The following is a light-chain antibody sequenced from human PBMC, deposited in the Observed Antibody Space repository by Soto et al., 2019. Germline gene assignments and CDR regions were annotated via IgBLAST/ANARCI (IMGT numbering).Light chain of an antibody. J-gene: IGLJ1*01. CDR1: SSDVGGYNY. V-gene: IGLV2-8*01. Sequence: QSVLTPPPSASGSPGQSVTISFPGTSSDVGGYNYASWYQQHPGKAPKLMIYEVSKRPSGVPDRFSGSKSGNTASLTVSGLQAEDEADYYCSSYAGSNLYVFGTGTKVTGL. CDR2: EVS. CDR3: SSYAGSNLYV.